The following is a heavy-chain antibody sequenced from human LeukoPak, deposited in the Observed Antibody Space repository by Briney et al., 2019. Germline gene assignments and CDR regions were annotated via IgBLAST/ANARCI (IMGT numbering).Heavy chain of an antibody. CDR1: GFTFSSYG. CDR3: AKDRGY. CDR2: ISYDGSNK. J-gene: IGHJ4*02. D-gene: IGHD3-10*01. V-gene: IGHV3-30*18. Sequence: GGSLRLSCAASGFTFSSYGMHWVRQAPGKGLEWVAVISYDGSNKYYADSVKGRFTISRDNSRNTLYLQMNSLRAEDTAVYYCAKDRGYWGQGTLVTVSS.